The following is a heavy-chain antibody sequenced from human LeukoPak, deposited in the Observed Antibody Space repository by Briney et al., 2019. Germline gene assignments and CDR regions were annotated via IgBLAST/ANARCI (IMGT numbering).Heavy chain of an antibody. D-gene: IGHD4-23*01. CDR3: ARAQAVVPPNDAFDI. J-gene: IGHJ3*02. CDR1: GYTFTGYK. CDR2: INPYSGGT. V-gene: IGHV1-2*02. Sequence: GASVKVSCKASGYTFTGYKMHWVRQAPGRGLEWMGWINPYSGGTNYAQKFQGRVTMTRDTSISTAYMELSRLRIDDTAVYYCARAQAVVPPNDAFDIWGQGTMVTVSS.